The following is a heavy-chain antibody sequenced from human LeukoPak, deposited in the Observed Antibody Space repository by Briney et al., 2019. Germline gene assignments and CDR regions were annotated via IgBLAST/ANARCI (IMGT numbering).Heavy chain of an antibody. Sequence: GGSLRLSCEASGFTFRTYRMNWVRQAPGKGLEWVAVISYEGSTKYYADSVKGRFTISRDNSKNTLYLQMNSLRPEDTAVYYCARDLRPLSGDWHAGDYWGQGTLVTVSS. CDR3: ARDLRPLSGDWHAGDY. J-gene: IGHJ4*02. V-gene: IGHV3-30-3*01. D-gene: IGHD2-21*02. CDR2: ISYEGSTK. CDR1: GFTFRTYR.